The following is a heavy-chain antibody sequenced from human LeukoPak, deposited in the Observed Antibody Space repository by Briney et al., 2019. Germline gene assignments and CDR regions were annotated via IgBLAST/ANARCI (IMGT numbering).Heavy chain of an antibody. CDR1: DESFSGYLSDSY. D-gene: IGHD3-16*01. Sequence: PSETLSLTCAIYDESFSGYLSDSYWSWVRRPLGKGLEWIGEIDRHGNTNYSPSLKSRVTISIQTSKSQFSLNLNSVTDADTAVYYCASRGGGNYPYYFDYWGRGTPVTVSS. J-gene: IGHJ4*02. V-gene: IGHV4-34*01. CDR2: IDRHGNT. CDR3: ASRGGGNYPYYFDY.